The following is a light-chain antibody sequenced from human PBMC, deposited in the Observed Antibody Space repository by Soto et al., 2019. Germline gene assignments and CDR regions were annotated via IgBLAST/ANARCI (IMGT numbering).Light chain of an antibody. CDR2: STS. CDR1: QSVFHSSKHKNS. CDR3: QQYYDNPYT. Sequence: DIVMTQAPDSMAVSLGERATINCKSSQSVFHSSKHKNSLAWYQQKPGLPPKLLIYSTSTRESGVPDRFSGSGAGTDFTLTLSSLQPEDVAVYYCQQYYDNPYTFGQGTKLEIK. V-gene: IGKV4-1*01. J-gene: IGKJ2*01.